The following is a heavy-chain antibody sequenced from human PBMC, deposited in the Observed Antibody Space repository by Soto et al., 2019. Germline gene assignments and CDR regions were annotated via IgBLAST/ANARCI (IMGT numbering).Heavy chain of an antibody. J-gene: IGHJ4*02. V-gene: IGHV1-3*01. Sequence: QVRLGQSGAEVKKPGASVKVSCKASGYTFTSYAMHWVRQAPGQRLEWMGWINAGNGNTKYSQKFQGRVTITRDTSASTAYMELSSLRSEDTAVYYCARSYYGSVIYYFDYWGQGTLVTVSS. CDR2: INAGNGNT. D-gene: IGHD3-10*01. CDR1: GYTFTSYA. CDR3: ARSYYGSVIYYFDY.